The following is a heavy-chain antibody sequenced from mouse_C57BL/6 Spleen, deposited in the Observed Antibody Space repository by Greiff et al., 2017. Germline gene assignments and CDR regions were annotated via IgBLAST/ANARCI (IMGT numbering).Heavy chain of an antibody. CDR3: ARDRDCYGSSFYIDY. J-gene: IGHJ2*01. CDR2: ISDGGSNT. D-gene: IGHD1-1*01. Sequence: EVKWVESGGGLVQPGSSLKLSCAPSGFTFSSYALSWVRQVPEKSLEWVATISDGGSNTYYLAFLKGRFTISRDNAKNNLYLQICQLKCEDTAMYYCARDRDCYGSSFYIDYWGQGTTLTVSS. V-gene: IGHV5-4*01. CDR1: GFTFSSYA.